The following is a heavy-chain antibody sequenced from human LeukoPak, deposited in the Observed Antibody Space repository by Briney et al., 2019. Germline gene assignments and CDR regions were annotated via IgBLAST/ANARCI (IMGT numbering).Heavy chain of an antibody. D-gene: IGHD3-22*01. CDR3: ARSRRYYDSSGYYSH. CDR1: GDSISSYY. J-gene: IGHJ4*02. CDR2: IYYSGST. Sequence: SETLSLTCTVSGDSISSYYWSWIRQPPGKGLEWIGYIYYSGSTNYNPSLKSRVTISVDTSKNQFSLKLSSVTAADTAVYYCARSRRYYDSSGYYSHWGQGTLVTVSS. V-gene: IGHV4-59*01.